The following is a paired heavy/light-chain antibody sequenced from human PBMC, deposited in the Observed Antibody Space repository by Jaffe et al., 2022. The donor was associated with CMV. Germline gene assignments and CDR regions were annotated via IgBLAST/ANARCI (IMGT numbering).Light chain of an antibody. CDR3: QSADRSGTVL. V-gene: IGLV3-25*03. J-gene: IGLJ3*02. CDR1: ALSIQY. CDR2: KDS. Sequence: SYELTQPPSVSVSPGQTARITCSGDALSIQYAYWYQQKAGQAPVLVIYKDSERPSGIPERFSGSSSGTAVTLTISGVQAEDEGDYYCQSADRSGTVLFGGGTKVTVL.
Heavy chain of an antibody. CDR3: AKDLHRIPSPGSHSYATSRSYYYGMDV. CDR1: GISFSNYA. Sequence: QEQLVESGGGVVQPGRSLRLSCAASGISFSNYAMHWVRQAPGKGLEWVALISYDGSHKYYADSVKGRLSVSRDNSENTLYLQMNSLRPEDTAVYYCAKDLHRIPSPGSHSYATSRSYYYGMDVWGQGTTVTVSS. CDR2: ISYDGSHK. D-gene: IGHD6-13*01. V-gene: IGHV3-30*18. J-gene: IGHJ6*02.